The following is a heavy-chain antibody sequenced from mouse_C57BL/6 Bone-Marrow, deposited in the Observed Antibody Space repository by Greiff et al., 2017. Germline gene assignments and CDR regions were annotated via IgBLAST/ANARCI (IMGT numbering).Heavy chain of an antibody. CDR1: GYTFTDYY. CDR2: INPNNGGT. V-gene: IGHV1-26*01. J-gene: IGHJ2*01. Sequence: LQQSGPELVKPGASVKISCKASGYTFTDYYMNWVKQSHGKSLEWIGDINPNNGGTSYNQKFKGKATLTVDKSSSTAYMELRSLTSEDSAVYYCASYFDYWGQGTTLTVSS. CDR3: ASYFDY.